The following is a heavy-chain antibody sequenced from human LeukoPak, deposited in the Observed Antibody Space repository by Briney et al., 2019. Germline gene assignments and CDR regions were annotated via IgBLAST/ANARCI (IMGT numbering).Heavy chain of an antibody. CDR2: ISGNGGDT. D-gene: IGHD6-25*01. V-gene: IGHV3-23*01. J-gene: IGHJ4*02. Sequence: GGSLRLSCAASGFTFSSSAMSWVRQAPGKGLEWVSGISGNGGDTYYADSVKGRFTISRDNSKNTLYLQMNSLRAEDTAVYYCAKDPYSSVGFDYWGQGTLVTVSS. CDR3: AKDPYSSVGFDY. CDR1: GFTFSSSA.